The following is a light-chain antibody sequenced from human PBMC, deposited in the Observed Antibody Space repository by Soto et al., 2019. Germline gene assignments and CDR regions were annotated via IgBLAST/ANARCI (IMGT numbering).Light chain of an antibody. CDR2: EVT. J-gene: IGLJ2*01. CDR3: NSFTRSNTVV. V-gene: IGLV2-14*01. Sequence: QSVLTQPASVSGSPGQSITISCTGSSSDIGGYNYVSWYQHHPGKAPKLMIHEVTNRPSGVSNRFSGSKSGNTASLTISGLQAEDEADYYCNSFTRSNTVVFGGGTKLTVL. CDR1: SSDIGGYNY.